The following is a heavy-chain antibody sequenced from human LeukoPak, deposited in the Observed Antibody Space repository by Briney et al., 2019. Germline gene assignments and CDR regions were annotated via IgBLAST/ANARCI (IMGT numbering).Heavy chain of an antibody. CDR3: ARDSVLVRGIVDF. CDR1: GGTISSSSDY. Sequence: PSETPSLTCTVSGGTISSSSDYWGWIRQPPGKGMEWIGFIYYSGSTHYSPSLKSRVTLSVDTSKSQFSLRLSSVTAADTAVYYCARDSVLVRGIVDFWGQGTLVTVSS. D-gene: IGHD3-10*01. J-gene: IGHJ4*02. CDR2: IYYSGST. V-gene: IGHV4-39*07.